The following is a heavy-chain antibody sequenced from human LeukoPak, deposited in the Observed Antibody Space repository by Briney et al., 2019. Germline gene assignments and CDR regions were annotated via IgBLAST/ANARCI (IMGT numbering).Heavy chain of an antibody. Sequence: GGSLRLSCAASGFTFSSYAMGWVRLAPGKGLERVTRISANGDTIKYADSVKGRFTISRDNAKNTVLLQMNSLRVDDTAVYYCAKEGRIAAGTGDYFDYWGQGTLVTVSS. CDR1: GFTFSSYA. CDR3: AKEGRIAAGTGDYFDY. V-gene: IGHV3-23*01. D-gene: IGHD6-13*01. CDR2: ISANGDTI. J-gene: IGHJ4*02.